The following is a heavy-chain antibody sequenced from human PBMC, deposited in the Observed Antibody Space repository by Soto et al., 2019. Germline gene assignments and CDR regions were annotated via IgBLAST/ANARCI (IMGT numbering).Heavy chain of an antibody. D-gene: IGHD4-17*01. CDR1: GFTFSLCG. Sequence: PGGSLRLSCAASGFTFSLCGMHWARQAPGKGLEWVAVISYDGRIKYSADSVKGRFTISKDNTKNTLYLQMNSLRAEDTAVYYCAKAPGDYGEYFYGMDVWGQGTTVTVSS. CDR2: ISYDGRIK. CDR3: AKAPGDYGEYFYGMDV. V-gene: IGHV3-30*18. J-gene: IGHJ6*02.